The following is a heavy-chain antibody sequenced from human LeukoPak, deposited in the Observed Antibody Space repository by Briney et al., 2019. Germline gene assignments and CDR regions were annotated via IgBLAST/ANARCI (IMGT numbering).Heavy chain of an antibody. CDR3: ATSLGTAAGNDYYYYYMDV. J-gene: IGHJ6*03. CDR2: FDPEDGET. D-gene: IGHD6-13*01. V-gene: IGHV1-24*01. CDR1: GYSFTTYA. Sequence: ASVKVSCKASGYSFTTYAMNWVRQAPGQGLEWMGGFDPEDGETIYAQKFQGRVTMTEDTSTDTAYMELSSLRSEDTAVYYCATSLGTAAGNDYYYYYMDVWGKGTTVTISS.